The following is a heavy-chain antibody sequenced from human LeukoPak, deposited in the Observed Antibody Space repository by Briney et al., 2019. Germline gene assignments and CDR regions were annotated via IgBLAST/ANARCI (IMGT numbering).Heavy chain of an antibody. D-gene: IGHD1-26*01. CDR3: ARSLERDGTYGYYFDY. V-gene: IGHV4-39*01. CDR2: ISSSGST. CDR1: GGSISSSSYY. Sequence: SETPSLTCTVSGGSISSSSYYWGWIRQPPGKGLEWIGSISSSGSTRYSPSLKSRVTISVDTSNNQFSLRLSSVTAADTAVYYCARSLERDGTYGYYFDYWGQGTLVTVSS. J-gene: IGHJ4*02.